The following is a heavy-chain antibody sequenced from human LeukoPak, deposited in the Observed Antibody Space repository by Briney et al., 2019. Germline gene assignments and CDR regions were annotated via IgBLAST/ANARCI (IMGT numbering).Heavy chain of an antibody. D-gene: IGHD3-10*01. CDR2: IYFSGGT. J-gene: IGHJ4*02. CDR3: ARDRGPQTDY. Sequence: SETLSLTCTVSGGSISSSSYYWGWIRQPPGKGLEWIGCIYFSGGTYYNPSLKSRVTIPVDTSKNQFSLKLTSVTPATTAVYYCARDRGPQTDYWGQGTLVTVSS. V-gene: IGHV4-39*07. CDR1: GGSISSSSYY.